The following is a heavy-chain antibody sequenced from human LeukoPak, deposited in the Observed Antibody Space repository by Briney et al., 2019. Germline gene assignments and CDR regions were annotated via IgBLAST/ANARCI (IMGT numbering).Heavy chain of an antibody. Sequence: GGSLRLSRAASRVTLTSYSMNWVCQAPGKGLGWVSSISSSRSYIYYADSVKGRFTISRDNAKNSLYLQMNSLRAEDTAVYYCARDLARCSGGSCYYYYNSGGYLYWGQGTLVTVSS. CDR3: ARDLARCSGGSCYYYYNSGGYLY. J-gene: IGHJ4*02. CDR1: RVTLTSYS. D-gene: IGHD2-15*01. V-gene: IGHV3-21*01. CDR2: ISSSRSYI.